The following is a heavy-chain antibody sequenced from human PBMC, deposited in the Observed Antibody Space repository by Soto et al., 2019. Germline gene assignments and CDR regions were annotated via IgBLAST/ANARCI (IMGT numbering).Heavy chain of an antibody. CDR3: GKVLIGATRHTDVDS. D-gene: IGHD2-15*01. Sequence: QVQLQESGPGLLKPLETLSLTCTVSGVSLNGGHYYWVWIRQSPGKGLAWIASIYYDESTYYNPSLKSRVTISTDKPKNQFSLTLKSVTAADTAVYYCGKVLIGATRHTDVDSWGQGALVTVSS. CDR1: GVSLNGGHYY. CDR2: IYYDEST. J-gene: IGHJ4*02. V-gene: IGHV4-39*01.